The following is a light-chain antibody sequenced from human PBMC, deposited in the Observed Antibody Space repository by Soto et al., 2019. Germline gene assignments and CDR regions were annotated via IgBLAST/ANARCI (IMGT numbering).Light chain of an antibody. J-gene: IGKJ5*01. V-gene: IGKV1-9*01. CDR1: QGISSF. Sequence: IRMTQSPSSLSASTGDRVTITCRASQGISSFLAWYQQKPGKAPNLLMYAASTLQSGVPSRFSGGESGTEYTLTISSLQPEDSATYYCQQLYIFPLTFGQGTRLEIK. CDR3: QQLYIFPLT. CDR2: AAS.